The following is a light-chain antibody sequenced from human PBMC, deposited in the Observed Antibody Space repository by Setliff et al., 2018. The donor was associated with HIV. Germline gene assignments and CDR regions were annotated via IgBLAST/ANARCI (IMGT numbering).Light chain of an antibody. Sequence: QSALTQPASVSGSPGQSITISCTGTSSDVGSYNFVSWYQHHPGKAPKLIIYDVSDRPSGVSDRFSGSKSGNTASLIISGLRAEDEADYYCSSYTRSNTLFVFGTGTKVTV. CDR1: SSDVGSYNF. CDR2: DVS. V-gene: IGLV2-14*02. J-gene: IGLJ1*01. CDR3: SSYTRSNTLFV.